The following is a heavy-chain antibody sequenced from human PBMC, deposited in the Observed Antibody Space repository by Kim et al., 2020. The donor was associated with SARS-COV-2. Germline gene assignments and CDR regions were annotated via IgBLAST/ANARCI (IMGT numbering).Heavy chain of an antibody. CDR3: ARAWGEYYFDY. J-gene: IGHJ4*02. D-gene: IGHD3-16*01. CDR1: GGSISSYY. CDR2: IYYSGST. V-gene: IGHV4-59*01. Sequence: SETLSLTCTVSGGSISSYYWSWIRQPPGKGLEWIGYIYYSGSTNYNPSLKSRVTISVDTSKNQFSLKLSSVTAADTAVYYCARAWGEYYFDYWGQGTLVTVSS.